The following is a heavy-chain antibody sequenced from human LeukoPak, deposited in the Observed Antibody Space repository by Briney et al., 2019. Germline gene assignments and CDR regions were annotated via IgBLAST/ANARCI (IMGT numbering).Heavy chain of an antibody. CDR1: GFTFRNYV. V-gene: IGHV3-30*18. CDR2: TSSDLNVK. CDR3: AKWKYSNSGIDDY. Sequence: GGSLRLSCAASGFTFRNYVIHWVRQAPGKGLEWVAVTSSDLNVKLYADSVKGRFTISRDNSKNMLYLQMNSLRAEDTAVYYCAKWKYSNSGIDDYWGQGTLVTVSS. D-gene: IGHD6-6*01. J-gene: IGHJ4*02.